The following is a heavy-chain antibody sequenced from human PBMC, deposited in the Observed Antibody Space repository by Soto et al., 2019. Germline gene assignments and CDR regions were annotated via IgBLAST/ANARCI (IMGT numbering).Heavy chain of an antibody. D-gene: IGHD3-22*01. J-gene: IGHJ6*02. CDR3: ARTSYYDSTGYYNMDV. Sequence: SETLSLTCAVSGGSISSNNWWTWVRQSPGKGLEWIGEIHHSESTNYNPSLNSRVTISVDKSKNQFSLKLTSVTAADTADYYCARTSYYDSTGYYNMDVWGQGTTVTVSS. CDR1: GGSISSNNW. V-gene: IGHV4-4*02. CDR2: IHHSEST.